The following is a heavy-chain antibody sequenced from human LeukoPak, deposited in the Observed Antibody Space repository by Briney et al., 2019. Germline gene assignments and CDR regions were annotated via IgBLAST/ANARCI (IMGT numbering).Heavy chain of an antibody. D-gene: IGHD3-10*01. V-gene: IGHV4-34*01. J-gene: IGHJ5*02. Sequence: SETLSLTCAVYGGSFSGYYWSWIRQPPGKGLEWIGEINHSGSTNYNPSLKSRVTISVDTSKNQFSLKLSSVTAADTAVYYCARVGEWVTKDWFDPWGQGTLVTVSS. CDR3: ARVGEWVTKDWFDP. CDR2: INHSGST. CDR1: GGSFSGYY.